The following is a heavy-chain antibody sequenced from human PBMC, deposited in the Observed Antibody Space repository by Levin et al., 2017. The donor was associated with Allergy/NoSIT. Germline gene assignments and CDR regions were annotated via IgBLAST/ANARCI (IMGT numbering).Heavy chain of an antibody. CDR1: GFTFSDYY. V-gene: IGHV3-11*01. CDR3: ARDLGDYYGSGSYVSGPSVRGGGVPGDENYYYYGMDV. Sequence: GGSLRLSCAASGFTFSDYYMSWIRQAPGKGLEWVSYISSSGSTIYYADSVKGRFTISRDNAKNSLYLQMNSLRAEDTAVYYCARDLGDYYGSGSYVSGPSVRGGGVPGDENYYYYGMDVWGQGTTVTVSS. J-gene: IGHJ6*02. CDR2: ISSSGSTI. D-gene: IGHD3-10*01.